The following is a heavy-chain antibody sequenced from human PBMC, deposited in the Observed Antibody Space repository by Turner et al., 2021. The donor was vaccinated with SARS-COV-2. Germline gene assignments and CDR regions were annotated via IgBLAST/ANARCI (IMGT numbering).Heavy chain of an antibody. CDR3: AKGKVGDILAAAGVDY. CDR2: ISGRTDDT. CDR1: GFTFRSFS. V-gene: IGHV3-23*01. Sequence: EVQLLESGGGLVQPGGSLRLSCTASGFTFRSFSMAWVRQAPGKGLEWVSSISGRTDDTPYADSVRGRFTISRDNSKNTLYLQMNSLRGEDTAVYYCAKGKVGDILAAAGVDYWGQGTLVTVSS. J-gene: IGHJ4*02. D-gene: IGHD6-13*01.